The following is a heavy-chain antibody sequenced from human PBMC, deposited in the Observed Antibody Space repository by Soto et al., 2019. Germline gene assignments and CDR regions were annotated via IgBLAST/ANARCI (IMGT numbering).Heavy chain of an antibody. CDR2: IRAYNGNT. J-gene: IGHJ4*02. V-gene: IGHV1-18*01. CDR3: ARDAPPEDY. CDR1: GYTFTSYG. Sequence: QVKLVQSGTEVKKPGASVKVSCEASGYTFTSYGISWVRQAPGQGLEWMGWIRAYNGNTNYAQKLQGTVTTTTDKSTSTPYMELRSLRSDDTAVYYGARDAPPEDYWGKGTLVIVSS.